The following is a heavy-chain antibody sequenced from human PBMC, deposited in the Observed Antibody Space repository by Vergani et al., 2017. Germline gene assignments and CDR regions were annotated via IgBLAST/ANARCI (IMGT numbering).Heavy chain of an antibody. D-gene: IGHD2-15*01. Sequence: VQLVESGGGLVQPGGSLRLSCAASGFTFSSYAMHWVRQAPGKGLEWVAVISYDGSNKYYADSVKGRFTISRDNSKNTLYLQMNSLRAEDTAVYYCARYCSGGSCYSGFDYWGQGTLVTVSS. V-gene: IGHV3-30-3*01. CDR1: GFTFSSYA. CDR3: ARYCSGGSCYSGFDY. CDR2: ISYDGSNK. J-gene: IGHJ4*02.